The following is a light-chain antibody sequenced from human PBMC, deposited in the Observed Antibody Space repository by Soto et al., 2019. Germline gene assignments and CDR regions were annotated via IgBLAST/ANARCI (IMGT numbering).Light chain of an antibody. CDR2: GAS. CDR3: QQYGYLVT. Sequence: EIVLTQSPDTLSLSPGESATLSCRASQSIANYVAWYHQRPGQAPRLLVFGASSRVLGIPDRFSGSGSGTDFTLTISRLEPEDFAMYYCQQYGYLVTFGGGTKVDI. J-gene: IGKJ4*01. CDR1: QSIANY. V-gene: IGKV3-20*01.